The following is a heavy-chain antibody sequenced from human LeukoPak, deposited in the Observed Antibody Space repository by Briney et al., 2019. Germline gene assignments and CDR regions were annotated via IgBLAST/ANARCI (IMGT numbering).Heavy chain of an antibody. V-gene: IGHV4-39*07. D-gene: IGHD1-1*01. CDR2: IYYSGST. Sequence: SETLSLTCTVSGGSISSSSYYWGWIRQPPEKGLEWIGSIYYSGSTYYNPSLKSRVTISVDTSKNQFSLKLSSVTAADTAVYYCARGEREFGYWGQGTLVTVSS. J-gene: IGHJ4*02. CDR1: GGSISSSSYY. CDR3: ARGEREFGY.